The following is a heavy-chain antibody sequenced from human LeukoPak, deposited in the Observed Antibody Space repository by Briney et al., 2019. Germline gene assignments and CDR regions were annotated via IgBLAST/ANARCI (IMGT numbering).Heavy chain of an antibody. CDR1: GFTFSDYG. V-gene: IGHV3-30*02. Sequence: GESLKISCAASGFTFSDYGIHWVRQAPGKGLEWVAFIRFDGSEKYYADSVKGRFTISRDNSKNTLYLQMNSLRVEDTAVYYCAKDPYGYWGQGTLVTVSS. CDR3: AKDPYGY. J-gene: IGHJ4*02. CDR2: IRFDGSEK. D-gene: IGHD4-17*01.